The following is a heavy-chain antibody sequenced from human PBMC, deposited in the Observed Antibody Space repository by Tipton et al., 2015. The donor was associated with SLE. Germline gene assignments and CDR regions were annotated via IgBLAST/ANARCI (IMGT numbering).Heavy chain of an antibody. CDR3: ARSEDRGQYYDWFGP. Sequence: TLSLTCTVSGGSITNYYWSWIRQPAGKGLEWRGRIYSNGDTTYNPSLKSRLTVSLDTSRNQFSLKLTSVTAADTAFYYFARSEDRGQYYDWFGPWGQGTLVTVSS. V-gene: IGHV4-4*07. D-gene: IGHD1-26*01. CDR2: IYSNGDT. CDR1: GGSITNYY. J-gene: IGHJ5*02.